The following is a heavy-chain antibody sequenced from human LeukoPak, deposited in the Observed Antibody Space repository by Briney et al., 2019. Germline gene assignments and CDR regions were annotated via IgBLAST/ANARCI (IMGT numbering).Heavy chain of an antibody. J-gene: IGHJ4*02. CDR1: GFTFSSSA. D-gene: IGHD6-19*01. CDR2: ISGGGGST. Sequence: GGSLRLSCAASGFTFSSSAMTWVRQAPGKGLEWISTISGGGGSTNYADSVKGRFTISRDNSKNTLYLQMIGLRGEDTAVYYCAKHRVADEYYFDFWGQGTLVTVSS. CDR3: AKHRVADEYYFDF. V-gene: IGHV3-23*01.